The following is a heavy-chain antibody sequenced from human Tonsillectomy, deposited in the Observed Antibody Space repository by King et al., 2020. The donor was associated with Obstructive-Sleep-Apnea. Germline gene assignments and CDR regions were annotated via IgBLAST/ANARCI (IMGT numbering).Heavy chain of an antibody. CDR2: ISGSGGST. Sequence: EVQLVESGGGLVQPGGSLRVSCAASGFTFSSYAMNWVRQAPGKGLEWVSAISGSGGSTYYADSAKGRFTISRDNSKNTLYLQMNSLRADDTALYYCAKDIGTGYHYYGMDVWGQGTTVTVSS. V-gene: IGHV3-23*04. D-gene: IGHD3/OR15-3a*01. J-gene: IGHJ6*02. CDR1: GFTFSSYA. CDR3: AKDIGTGYHYYGMDV.